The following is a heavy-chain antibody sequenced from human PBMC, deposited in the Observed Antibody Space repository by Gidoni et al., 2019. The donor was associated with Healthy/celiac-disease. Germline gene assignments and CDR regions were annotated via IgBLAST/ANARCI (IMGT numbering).Heavy chain of an antibody. J-gene: IGHJ4*02. D-gene: IGHD3-22*01. CDR2: ISGSGGST. Sequence: EVQLLESGGGLVQPGGSLRLSRAASGFTFSSYAMRWVRQAPGKGMEWVSAISGSGGSTYYADSVKGRFTISRDNSKNTLYLQMNSLRAEDTAVYYCAKDQGDSSGYYPDYWGQGTLVTVSS. CDR3: AKDQGDSSGYYPDY. V-gene: IGHV3-23*01. CDR1: GFTFSSYA.